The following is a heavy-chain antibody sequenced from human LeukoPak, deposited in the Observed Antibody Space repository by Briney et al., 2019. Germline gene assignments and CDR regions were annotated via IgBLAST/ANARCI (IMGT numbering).Heavy chain of an antibody. D-gene: IGHD2-21*02. CDR1: KFTFSTYS. Sequence: GGSLRLSCAASKFTFSTYSMNWIRQAPGKGLEWVSYITDSSGTIYYADSVKGRFTVSRDNAKNSLYLHMNSLRGDDTAVYFCARDALDCSGGDCRTYWGQGTLVTVSS. J-gene: IGHJ4*02. V-gene: IGHV3-48*01. CDR2: ITDSSGTI. CDR3: ARDALDCSGGDCRTY.